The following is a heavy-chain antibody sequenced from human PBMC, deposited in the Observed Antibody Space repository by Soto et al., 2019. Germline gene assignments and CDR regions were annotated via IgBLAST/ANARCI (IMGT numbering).Heavy chain of an antibody. CDR3: ARVQTDIVVVLAFDI. CDR1: GGSINSGRYY. J-gene: IGHJ3*02. CDR2: IYYSGIT. Sequence: QVQLQESGPGLVKASQTLSLTCTVSGGSINSGRYYWSWIRQHPGKGLEWIGYIYYSGITDYNPSLKSRVTISVDTSKSQFSLNLSSVTAADTAVYYCARVQTDIVVVLAFDIWGQGTMVTVS. D-gene: IGHD2-2*01. V-gene: IGHV4-31*03.